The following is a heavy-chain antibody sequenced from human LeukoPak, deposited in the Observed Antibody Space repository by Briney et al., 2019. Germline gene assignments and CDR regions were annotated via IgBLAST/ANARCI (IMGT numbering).Heavy chain of an antibody. CDR2: IDGFGDNT. CDR1: GFTFQLSA. J-gene: IGHJ5*02. D-gene: IGHD3-10*02. V-gene: IGHV3-23*01. Sequence: PGGSRTLSCLASGFTFQLSAMTWVRQAPGKGLEWVSAIDGFGDNTYYTDSVKGRFTISRDNSRKTLYLQMDSLRAEDTATYYCARDRGPYVGIDNNWFDPWGQGTLVIVSS. CDR3: ARDRGPYVGIDNNWFDP.